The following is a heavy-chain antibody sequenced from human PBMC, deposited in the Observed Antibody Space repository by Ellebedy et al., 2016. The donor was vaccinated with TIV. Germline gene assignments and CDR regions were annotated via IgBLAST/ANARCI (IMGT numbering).Heavy chain of an antibody. J-gene: IGHJ4*02. CDR3: ARATAGFDY. CDR2: ISTAGDT. CDR1: GFTFSSYD. V-gene: IGHV3-13*01. Sequence: GESLKISCAASGFTFSSYDMHWVRQRPGKGLEWVSAISTAGDTYYPGSVKGRFTISRENAKHSMYLQMNSLRAKDTAVYYCARATAGFDYWGRGTLVTVSS. D-gene: IGHD1-14*01.